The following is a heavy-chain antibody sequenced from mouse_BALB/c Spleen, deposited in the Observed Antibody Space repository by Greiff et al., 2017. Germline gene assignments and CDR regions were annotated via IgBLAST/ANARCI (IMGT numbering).Heavy chain of an antibody. CDR3: ARQNYDGWYFDV. CDR2: ISSGGSYT. CDR1: GFTFSSYG. Sequence: EVKLQESGGDLVKPGGSLKLSCAASGFTFSSYGMSWVRQTPDKRLEWVATISSGGSYTYYPDSVKGRFTISRDNAKNTLYLQMSSLKSEDTAMYYCARQNYDGWYFDVWGAGTTVTVSS. D-gene: IGHD2-4*01. J-gene: IGHJ1*01. V-gene: IGHV5-6*01.